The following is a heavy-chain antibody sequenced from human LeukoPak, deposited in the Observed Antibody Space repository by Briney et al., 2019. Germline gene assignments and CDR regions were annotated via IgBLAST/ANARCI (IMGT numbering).Heavy chain of an antibody. Sequence: PSETLSLTWTVAGGSISRYYWSWMRQPPGKCLEYMGYIYYSGSTTYNPSLKSRFTISVDTSKNQFSLKLTSVTSADTAVYYLARQGWAITFDIWGPGKMVTVPS. CDR1: GGSISRYY. CDR2: IYYSGST. D-gene: IGHD6-19*01. V-gene: IGHV4-59*08. J-gene: IGHJ3*02. CDR3: ARQGWAITFDI.